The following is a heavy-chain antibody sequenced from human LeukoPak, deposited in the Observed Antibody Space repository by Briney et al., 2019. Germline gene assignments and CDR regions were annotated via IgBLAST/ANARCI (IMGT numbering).Heavy chain of an antibody. CDR2: IIPIFGTA. D-gene: IGHD4-17*01. Sequence: AASVKVSCKASGGTLSSYAISWVRQAPGQGLEWMGRIIPIFGTANYAQKFQGRVTITADKSTSTAYMELSSLRSEDTAVYYCAKDYGDYEGFFDYWGQGTLVTVSS. V-gene: IGHV1-69*06. CDR1: GGTLSSYA. CDR3: AKDYGDYEGFFDY. J-gene: IGHJ4*02.